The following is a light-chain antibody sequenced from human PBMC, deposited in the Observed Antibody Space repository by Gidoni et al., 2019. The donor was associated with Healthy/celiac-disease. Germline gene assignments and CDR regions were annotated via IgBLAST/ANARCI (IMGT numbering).Light chain of an antibody. CDR2: DAS. CDR3: QQRSNWPPGFT. J-gene: IGKJ3*01. V-gene: IGKV3-11*01. CDR1: QSVSSY. Sequence: EIVLTQSPATLSLSPGERATLSCRASQSVSSYLAWYQQKPGQAPRLLIYDASNRATGIPARFSGSGSETDFTLTISSLEPEDFAVYDCQQRSNWPPGFTFGPGTKVDIK.